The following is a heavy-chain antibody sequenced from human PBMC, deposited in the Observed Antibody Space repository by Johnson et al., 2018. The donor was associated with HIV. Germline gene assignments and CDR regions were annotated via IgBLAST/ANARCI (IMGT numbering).Heavy chain of an antibody. Sequence: QMLLVESGGGVVQPGGSLRLSCAASGLTLSRCDMHWVRQAPGKGLEWVAFIRYDGSNKYYEDSVKGRFTISRDNSKNTLYLQMNSLRAEDTAVYYCATPLGGWRWGDAFDIWGQGTMVTVSS. V-gene: IGHV3-30*02. CDR3: ATPLGGWRWGDAFDI. CDR1: GLTLSRCD. D-gene: IGHD3-16*01. CDR2: IRYDGSNK. J-gene: IGHJ3*02.